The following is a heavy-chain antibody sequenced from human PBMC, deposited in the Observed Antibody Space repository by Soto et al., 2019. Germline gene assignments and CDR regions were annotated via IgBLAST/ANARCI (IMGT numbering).Heavy chain of an antibody. CDR2: ISAYNGNT. D-gene: IGHD2-2*01. J-gene: IGHJ3*02. CDR1: GSTFTSYG. CDR3: AVFLYCSSTSCYPPSGAFDI. Sequence: PVKVSFKASGSTFTSYGISWVRRAPGQGLEWMGWISAYNGNTNYAQKLQGRVTMTTETSTSTAYMELRSLRSDDTAVYYFAVFLYCSSTSCYPPSGAFDIWAQGTMVT. V-gene: IGHV1-18*01.